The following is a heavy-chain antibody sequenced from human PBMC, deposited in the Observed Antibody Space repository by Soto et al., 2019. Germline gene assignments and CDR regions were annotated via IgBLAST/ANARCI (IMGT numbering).Heavy chain of an antibody. V-gene: IGHV3-23*01. CDR2: ISGSGGST. J-gene: IGHJ4*02. CDR1: GFTFSSYA. CDR3: AKDLVYDSSGYLNYFDY. Sequence: GGSLRLSCAASGFTFSSYAMSWVRQAPGKGLEWVSAISGSGGSTYYADSVKGRFTISRDNSKNTLYLQMNSLRAEDTAVYYCAKDLVYDSSGYLNYFDYWGQGTRVTVS. D-gene: IGHD3-22*01.